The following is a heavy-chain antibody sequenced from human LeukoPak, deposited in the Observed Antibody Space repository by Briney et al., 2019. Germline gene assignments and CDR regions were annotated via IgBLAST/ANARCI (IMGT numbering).Heavy chain of an antibody. Sequence: GGSLRLSCAASGFTFSNYAMHWVRQAQGKGLEWVAVISYDGSNKYYTDSVKGRFTISRDNSKNTLYLQMSSLRAEDTSMYYCARPQSKWELLSYFDYWGQGTLVTVSS. CDR3: ARPQSKWELLSYFDY. D-gene: IGHD1-26*01. CDR2: ISYDGSNK. V-gene: IGHV3-30-3*01. CDR1: GFTFSNYA. J-gene: IGHJ4*02.